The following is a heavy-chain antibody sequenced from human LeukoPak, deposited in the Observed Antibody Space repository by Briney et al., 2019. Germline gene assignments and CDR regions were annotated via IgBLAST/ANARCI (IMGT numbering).Heavy chain of an antibody. V-gene: IGHV1-2*02. Sequence: SSVKVSCKASVYTFTGYYMHWMRQAPGQGLEWMGWIKPNHGGTNYEQKSQDRVTMTRETSISTAYMELSRLRSDDTAVYYCAREPYGGNPDWGQGTLVTVPS. D-gene: IGHD4-23*01. CDR1: VYTFTGYY. CDR2: IKPNHGGT. J-gene: IGHJ4*02. CDR3: AREPYGGNPD.